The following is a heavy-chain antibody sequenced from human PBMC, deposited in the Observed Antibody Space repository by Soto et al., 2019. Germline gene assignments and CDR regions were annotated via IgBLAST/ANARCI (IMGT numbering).Heavy chain of an antibody. CDR1: CFTLSGSS. CDR2: FTSKTNTYAT. CDR3: TRTSMAPYEQLVSDY. Sequence: WGSLSLSCSASCFTLSGSSIYCFRHASGKGLEWLGRFTSKTNTYATPSAASVRGRFTFSTDDSIATAYLPMNSLKSEATAVYYCTRTSMAPYEQLVSDYWGQGTLVTVSS. D-gene: IGHD6-6*01. V-gene: IGHV3-73*01. J-gene: IGHJ4*02.